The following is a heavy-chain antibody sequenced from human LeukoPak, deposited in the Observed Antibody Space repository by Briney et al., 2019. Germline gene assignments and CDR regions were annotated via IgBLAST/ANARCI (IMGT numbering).Heavy chain of an antibody. J-gene: IGHJ4*02. CDR3: ARDGRAYYDFLTGYYHFDY. V-gene: IGHV1-2*04. CDR2: INPNSGGT. Sequence: ASVKVSCKASGYTFTGYYMHWVRQAPGQGLEWMGWINPNSGGTNYAQKFQGWVTMTRDTSIGTAYMELSRLRSDDTAVYYCARDGRAYYDFLTGYYHFDYWGQGTLVTVSS. D-gene: IGHD3-9*01. CDR1: GYTFTGYY.